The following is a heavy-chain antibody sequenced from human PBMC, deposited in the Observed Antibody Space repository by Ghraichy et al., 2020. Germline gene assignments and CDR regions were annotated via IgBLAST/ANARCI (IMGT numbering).Heavy chain of an antibody. Sequence: ASVKVSCKASGYTFTSYGISWVRQAPGQGLEWMGWISAYNGNTNYAQKLQGRVTMTTDTSTSTAYMELRSLRSDDTAVYYCARDLRYYYGSVSVEEFTYYYGMDVWGQGTTVTVSS. J-gene: IGHJ6*02. CDR1: GYTFTSYG. V-gene: IGHV1-18*01. D-gene: IGHD3-10*01. CDR3: ARDLRYYYGSVSVEEFTYYYGMDV. CDR2: ISAYNGNT.